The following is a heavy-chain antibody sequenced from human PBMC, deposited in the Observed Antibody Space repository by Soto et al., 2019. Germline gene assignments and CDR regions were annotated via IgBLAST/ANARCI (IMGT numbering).Heavy chain of an antibody. Sequence: QVQLVQSGAEMKKPGASVKVSCKASGYTFTSYDINWVRQAAGQGLEWMAWMDPKSSVKGYAQKFQGRVTLTKDTSLSKAYMELSSLGFEDTAVDYCATTPVATPSRFDLWGPGTTVTVSS. V-gene: IGHV1-8*01. J-gene: IGHJ6*02. D-gene: IGHD3-16*01. CDR3: ATTPVATPSRFDL. CDR1: GYTFTSYD. CDR2: MDPKSSVK.